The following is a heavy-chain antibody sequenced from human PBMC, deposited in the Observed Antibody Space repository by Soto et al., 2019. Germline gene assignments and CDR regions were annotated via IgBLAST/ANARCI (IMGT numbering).Heavy chain of an antibody. CDR2: IYHSGST. CDR3: ARASTTVTTLDY. D-gene: IGHD4-17*01. Sequence: PSETLSLTCTVSGGSISSGGYSWSWIRQPPGKGLEWIGYIYHSGSTYYNPSLKSRVTISVDRSKNQFSLKLSSVTAADTAVYYCARASTTVTTLDYWGQGTLVTVSS. V-gene: IGHV4-30-2*01. CDR1: GGSISSGGYS. J-gene: IGHJ4*02.